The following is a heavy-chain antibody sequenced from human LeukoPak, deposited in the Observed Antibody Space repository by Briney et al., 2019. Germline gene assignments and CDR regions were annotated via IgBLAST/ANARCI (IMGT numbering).Heavy chain of an antibody. J-gene: IGHJ4*02. D-gene: IGHD5-12*01. CDR3: AKGKDLGDGYDFDY. CDR2: ISGSGGST. Sequence: SGGSLRLSCAASGFTFSSYAMSWVRQAPGKGLEWVSAISGSGGSTYYADSVKGRFTISRDNSKNTLYLQMNSLRAEDTAVYYCAKGKDLGDGYDFDYWGQGTLVTVSS. CDR1: GFTFSSYA. V-gene: IGHV3-23*01.